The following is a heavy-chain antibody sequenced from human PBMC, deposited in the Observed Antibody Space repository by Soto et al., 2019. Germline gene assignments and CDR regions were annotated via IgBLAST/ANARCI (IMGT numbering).Heavy chain of an antibody. CDR1: GFTFSSYW. CDR3: ARDKGRVIAVAGENYYYYYGMDV. D-gene: IGHD6-19*01. V-gene: IGHV3-7*05. Sequence: GGSLRLSCAASGFTFSSYWMSWVRQAPGKGLKWVANIKQDGSEKYYVDSVKGRFTISRDNAKNSLYLQMNSLRAEDTAVYYCARDKGRVIAVAGENYYYYYGMDVWGQGTTVTVSS. J-gene: IGHJ6*02. CDR2: IKQDGSEK.